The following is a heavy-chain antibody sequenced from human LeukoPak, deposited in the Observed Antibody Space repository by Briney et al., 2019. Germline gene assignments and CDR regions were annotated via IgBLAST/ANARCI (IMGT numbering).Heavy chain of an antibody. CDR3: ARGVGAGFDY. CDR2: MNPNSGNT. Sequence: ASVKVSCKVSGYTLTELSMHWVRQATGQGLEWMGWMNPNSGNTGYAQKFQGRVTITRNTSISTAYMELSSLRSEDTAVYYCARGVGAGFDYWGQGTLVTVSS. D-gene: IGHD3-16*01. J-gene: IGHJ4*02. V-gene: IGHV1-8*03. CDR1: GYTLTELS.